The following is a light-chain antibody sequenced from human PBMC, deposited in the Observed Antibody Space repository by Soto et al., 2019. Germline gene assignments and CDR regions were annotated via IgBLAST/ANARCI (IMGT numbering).Light chain of an antibody. Sequence: DIQRTQNPSTLSASVGDEFTITCRASQTISRWLAWYQQKPGRAPKLLIYDASTLESGVPSRFSGSGSETEFTLTISRLQPDDFATYFCHSRAFGQGTRLENK. CDR1: QTISRW. J-gene: IGKJ5*01. CDR2: DAS. CDR3: HSRA. V-gene: IGKV1-5*01.